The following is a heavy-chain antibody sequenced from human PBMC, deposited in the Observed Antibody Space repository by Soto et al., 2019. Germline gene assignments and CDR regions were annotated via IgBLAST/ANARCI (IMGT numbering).Heavy chain of an antibody. V-gene: IGHV3-74*01. J-gene: IGHJ4*02. Sequence: GGSLSLSCAASGFTFSSYWMHWVRQAPGKGLVWVSRINSDGSSTSHADSVKGRFTISRDNAKNTLYLQMNSLRVEDTAVYYCARETSWAPDYWGQGTLVTVSS. CDR3: ARETSWAPDY. CDR2: INSDGSST. CDR1: GFTFSSYW. D-gene: IGHD7-27*01.